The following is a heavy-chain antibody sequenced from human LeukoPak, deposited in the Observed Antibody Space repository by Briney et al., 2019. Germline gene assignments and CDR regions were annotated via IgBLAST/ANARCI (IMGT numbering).Heavy chain of an antibody. J-gene: IGHJ4*02. Sequence: PGGSLRLSCAASGFTFNAYWMHWVRQVPGKGLMWVSRINDDGKFTTYADSVKGRFTISRDNAKNTLYLQMNSLRAEDTAVYFCATESPYCGGDCIGYWGRGTLVTVSS. V-gene: IGHV3-74*01. CDR3: ATESPYCGGDCIGY. CDR1: GFTFNAYW. CDR2: INDDGKFT. D-gene: IGHD2-21*02.